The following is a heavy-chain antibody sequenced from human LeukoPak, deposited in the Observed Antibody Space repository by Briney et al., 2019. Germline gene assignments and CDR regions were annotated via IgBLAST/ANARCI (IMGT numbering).Heavy chain of an antibody. V-gene: IGHV3-30-3*01. J-gene: IGHJ4*02. CDR3: AKDFHGPIDF. D-gene: IGHD4-17*01. CDR1: GFTFSSYA. Sequence: GGSLRLSCAASGFTFSSYAMHWVRQAPGKGLEWVAVISYDGSNKYYADSVEGRFTISRDNSRNTLYLEMNSLRVEDTALYYCAKDFHGPIDFWGQGTLVTVSS. CDR2: ISYDGSNK.